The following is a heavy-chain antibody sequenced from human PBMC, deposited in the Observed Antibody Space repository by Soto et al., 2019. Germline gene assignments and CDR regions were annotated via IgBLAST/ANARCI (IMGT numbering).Heavy chain of an antibody. CDR3: ARGGYVPHRPELFDS. J-gene: IGHJ4*02. CDR1: GGSISSGGYY. CDR2: IYYSGST. V-gene: IGHV4-30-4*01. Sequence: PSETLSLTCTVSGGSISSGGYYWSWIRQPPGKGLEWIGYIYYSGSTYYNPSLKSRVTISVDTSKNQFSLKLSSVTAADTAVYYCARGGYVPHRPELFDSWGQGTLVTVSS. D-gene: IGHD1-7*01.